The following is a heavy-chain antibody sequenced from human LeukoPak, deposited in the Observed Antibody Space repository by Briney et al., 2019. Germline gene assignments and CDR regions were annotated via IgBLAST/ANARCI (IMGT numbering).Heavy chain of an antibody. V-gene: IGHV3-11*01. Sequence: GGSLRLSCAASGFTFSDYYMSWIRQAPGKGLEWVSYISSSGSTIYYADSVKGRFTISRDNSKNTLFLQMNTLRTTAVYYCAKGFNYGSGRYEYYQHWGQGTLVTVYS. J-gene: IGHJ1*01. D-gene: IGHD3-10*01. CDR2: ISSSGSTI. CDR1: GFTFSDYY. CDR3: AKGFNYGSGRYEYYQH.